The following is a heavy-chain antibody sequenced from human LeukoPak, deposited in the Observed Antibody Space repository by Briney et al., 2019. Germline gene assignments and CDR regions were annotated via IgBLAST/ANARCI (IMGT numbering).Heavy chain of an antibody. CDR2: IIPIFGTA. V-gene: IGHV1-69*13. CDR3: ARSRDILTGYYIGYYYYYMDV. CDR1: GGTFSSYA. D-gene: IGHD3-9*01. J-gene: IGHJ6*03. Sequence: GASVKVSCKASGGTFSSYAISWVRQAPGQGLEWMGGIIPIFGTANYAQKFQGRVTITADESTSTAYMELSSLRSEDTAVYYCARSRDILTGYYIGYYYYYMDVWGKGTTVTISS.